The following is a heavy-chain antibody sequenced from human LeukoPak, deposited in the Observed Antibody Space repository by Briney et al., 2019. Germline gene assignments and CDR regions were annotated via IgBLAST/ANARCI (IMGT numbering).Heavy chain of an antibody. CDR1: GGTFSSYA. D-gene: IGHD2-21*01. V-gene: IGHV1-69*13. J-gene: IGHJ4*02. CDR3: ARVGGQYSQEFDY. CDR2: IIPIFGTA. Sequence: SVKVSCKASGGTFSSYAISWVRQAPGQGLEWMGGIIPIFGTANYAQKFQGRVTITADESTSTAYMELSSLRSEDTAVYYCARVGGQYSQEFDYWGQGTLVTVSS.